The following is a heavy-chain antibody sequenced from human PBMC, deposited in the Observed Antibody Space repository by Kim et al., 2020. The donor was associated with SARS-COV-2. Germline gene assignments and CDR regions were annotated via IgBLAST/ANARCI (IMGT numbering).Heavy chain of an antibody. J-gene: IGHJ6*04. D-gene: IGHD3-3*01. Sequence: SGPTLVNPTPTLTLTCTFSGFSLSTSGMCVSWIRQPPGKALEWLARIDWDDDKYYSTSLKTRLTISKDTSKNQVVLTMTNMDPVDTATYYCARNTYYDFWSGQGTSMDVWGKGTTVTVSS. CDR3: ARNTYYDFWSGQGTSMDV. CDR1: GFSLSTSGMC. CDR2: IDWDDDK. V-gene: IGHV2-70*11.